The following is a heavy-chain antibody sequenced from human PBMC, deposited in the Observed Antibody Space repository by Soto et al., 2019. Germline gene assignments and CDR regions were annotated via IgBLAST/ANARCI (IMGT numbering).Heavy chain of an antibody. Sequence: KPSETLSLTCTVSGVSISSYYWSWIRQPAGKGLEWIGRIYTSENAHYNPPLKSRVTMSLDTSKNHFSLKLSSVTAADTAVYYCARAYSSGWPSFDYWGQGTLVTVSS. J-gene: IGHJ4*02. CDR1: GVSISSYY. CDR2: IYTSENA. CDR3: ARAYSSGWPSFDY. D-gene: IGHD6-19*01. V-gene: IGHV4-4*07.